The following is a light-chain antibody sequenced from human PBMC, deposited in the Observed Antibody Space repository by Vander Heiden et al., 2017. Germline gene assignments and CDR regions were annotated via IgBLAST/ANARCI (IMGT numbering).Light chain of an antibody. Sequence: DIQMTQSPSTLSASVGDRVTITCRASQSVNAWLAWYQQKPGKAPKVLIYESTTLESGVPSRFSGSGSGTEFTLTISSLQPDDFATYYCKQYMSYPLTFGGGTKVKIK. CDR1: QSVNAW. CDR2: EST. CDR3: KQYMSYPLT. J-gene: IGKJ4*01. V-gene: IGKV1-5*03.